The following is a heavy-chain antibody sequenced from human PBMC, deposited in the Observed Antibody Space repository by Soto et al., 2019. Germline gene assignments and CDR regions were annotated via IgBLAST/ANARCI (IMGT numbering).Heavy chain of an antibody. CDR3: ARDRGTYCGGDCYSRWFDP. J-gene: IGHJ5*02. Sequence: GASVKVSCKASGYTFTSYGISWVRRAPGQGLEWMGWISAYNGNTNYAQKLQGRVTMTTDTSTSTAYMELRSLRSDDTAVYYCARDRGTYCGGDCYSRWFDPWGQGTLVTVSS. CDR2: ISAYNGNT. D-gene: IGHD2-21*02. V-gene: IGHV1-18*01. CDR1: GYTFTSYG.